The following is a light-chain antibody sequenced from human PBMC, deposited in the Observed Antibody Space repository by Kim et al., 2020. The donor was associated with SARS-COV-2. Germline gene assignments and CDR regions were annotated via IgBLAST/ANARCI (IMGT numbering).Light chain of an antibody. V-gene: IGKV2-30*01. CDR2: KIS. CDR3: MQGTHWPFT. CDR1: QNIEYSDGNIY. J-gene: IGKJ3*01. Sequence: PAAISCRSSQNIEYSDGNIYLNWFHQRPGQSPRRLIYKISNRDSGVPDRFSGGGSGTDFTLQISRVEAEDVGVYYCMQGTHWPFTFGPGTKVDIK.